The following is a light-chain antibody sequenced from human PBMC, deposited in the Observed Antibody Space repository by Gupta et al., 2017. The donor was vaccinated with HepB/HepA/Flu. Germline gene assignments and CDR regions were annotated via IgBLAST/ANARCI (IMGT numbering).Light chain of an antibody. CDR1: QSVLYSSNNKNY. Sequence: DIVMTQSPDSLAVSLRERATLNSKSSQSVLYSSNNKNYLAWYQQKPGQPPKLLIYWASTRESGVPDRFSGSGSGTDFTLTISSLQAEDVAVYYCQQYYSTPLTFGQGTKVEIK. V-gene: IGKV4-1*01. CDR3: QQYYSTPLT. J-gene: IGKJ1*01. CDR2: WAS.